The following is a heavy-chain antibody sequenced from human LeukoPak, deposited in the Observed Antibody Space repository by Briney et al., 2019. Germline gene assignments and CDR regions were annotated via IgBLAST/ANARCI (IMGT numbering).Heavy chain of an antibody. J-gene: IGHJ5*02. Sequence: SETLSLTCTVSGGSISSSSYYWSWIRQPPGKGLEWIGEINHSGSTNYNPSLKSRVTISVDTSKNQFSLKLSSVTAADTAVYYCARSKRRVVVVPAAIQGRGNWFDPWGQGTLVTVSS. CDR1: GGSISSSSYY. V-gene: IGHV4-39*07. CDR3: ARSKRRVVVVPAAIQGRGNWFDP. D-gene: IGHD2-2*02. CDR2: INHSGST.